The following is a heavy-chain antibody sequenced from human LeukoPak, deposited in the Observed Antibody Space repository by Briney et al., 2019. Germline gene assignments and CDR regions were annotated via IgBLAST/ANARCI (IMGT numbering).Heavy chain of an antibody. CDR1: GFTFSAYW. V-gene: IGHV3-9*01. CDR3: AKYEGGTGYSPFDY. Sequence: PGGSLRLSCAASGFTFSAYWMNWVRQAPGKGLEWVSGISWNSGTIGYADSVKGRFTISRDNSKNTLYLQMNSLRAEDTAVYYCAKYEGGTGYSPFDYWGQGTLVTVSS. D-gene: IGHD3/OR15-3a*01. J-gene: IGHJ4*02. CDR2: ISWNSGTI.